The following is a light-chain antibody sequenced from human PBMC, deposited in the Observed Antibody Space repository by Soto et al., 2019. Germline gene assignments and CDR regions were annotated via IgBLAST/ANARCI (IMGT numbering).Light chain of an antibody. Sequence: EIVLTQTPGTLSLSPGEGATLSCRASESVSSNSLTWYQQKRGQAPGLLIYGASTRATGIPDRFSGSGSGTDFTLTISRLEPEDFAVYYCHQYQSSFTFGGGTKVEIK. J-gene: IGKJ4*01. CDR3: HQYQSSFT. CDR1: ESVSSNS. V-gene: IGKV3-20*01. CDR2: GAS.